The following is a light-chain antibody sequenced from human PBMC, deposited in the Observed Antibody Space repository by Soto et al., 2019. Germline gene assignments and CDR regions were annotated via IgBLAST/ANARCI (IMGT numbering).Light chain of an antibody. CDR3: QSYDSSLSGLNYV. CDR1: SSNIGAGYD. V-gene: IGLV1-40*01. J-gene: IGLJ1*01. Sequence: QAVVTQPPSVSGAPGQRVTISCTGSSSNIGAGYDVHWYQQVPGTVPKLLIYGSTNRPSGVPDRFSGSKSGTSASLAITGLQAEDEADYYCQSYDSSLSGLNYVFGTGTKLTVL. CDR2: GST.